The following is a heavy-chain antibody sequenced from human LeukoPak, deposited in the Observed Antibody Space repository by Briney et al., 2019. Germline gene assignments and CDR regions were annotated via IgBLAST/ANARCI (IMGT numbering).Heavy chain of an antibody. CDR3: ARIPPYGGNDNYYYYGMDV. Sequence: GKSLKISCKGSGYSFTSYWIGWVRQMPGEGLEWMGIIYPGDSDTRYSPSFQGQVTISADKSISTAYLQWSSLKASDTAMYYCARIPPYGGNDNYYYYGMDVWGQGTTVTVSS. J-gene: IGHJ6*02. CDR1: GYSFTSYW. D-gene: IGHD4-23*01. V-gene: IGHV5-51*01. CDR2: IYPGDSDT.